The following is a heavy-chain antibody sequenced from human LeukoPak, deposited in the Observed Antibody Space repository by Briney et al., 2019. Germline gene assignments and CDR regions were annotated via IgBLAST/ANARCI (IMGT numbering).Heavy chain of an antibody. CDR2: INPNSGGT. CDR3: ARDVFPGYYDSSGYPDY. J-gene: IGHJ4*02. V-gene: IGHV1-2*02. D-gene: IGHD3-22*01. Sequence: ASVKVSCKASGYTFTGYYMHWVRQAPGQGLEWMGWINPNSGGTNYAQKFQGRVTMTRDTSISTAYMELSRLRSDDTAVYYCARDVFPGYYDSSGYPDYWGQGTLVTVSS. CDR1: GYTFTGYY.